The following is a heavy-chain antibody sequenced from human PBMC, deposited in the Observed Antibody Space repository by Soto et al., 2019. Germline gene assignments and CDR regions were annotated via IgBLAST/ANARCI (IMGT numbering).Heavy chain of an antibody. CDR1: CYSIRSGYY. V-gene: IGHV4-38-2*02. CDR2: IYHSGST. J-gene: IGHJ4*02. CDR3: ARGPQRWTSQNIVKFDY. D-gene: IGHD3-16*02. Sequence: SETLSLTCSVSCYSIRSGYYCVWFRHPPGNGLEFIGSIYHSGSTYYNPSLKSRVTISVDTSKNQFSLKLSSVTAADTAVYYCARGPQRWTSQNIVKFDYWGQGTLVTVSS.